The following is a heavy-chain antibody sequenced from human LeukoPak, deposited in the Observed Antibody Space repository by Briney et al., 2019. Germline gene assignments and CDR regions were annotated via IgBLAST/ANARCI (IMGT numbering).Heavy chain of an antibody. Sequence: GGSLRLSCAASGFTFDDYAMHWVRQAPGKGLEWVSGISWNSGSIGYADSVKGRFTISRDNAKNSLYLQMNSLRAEDTALYYCAKDLKFGAAAGYYFDYWGQGTLVTVSS. D-gene: IGHD6-13*01. CDR2: ISWNSGSI. J-gene: IGHJ4*02. V-gene: IGHV3-9*01. CDR1: GFTFDDYA. CDR3: AKDLKFGAAAGYYFDY.